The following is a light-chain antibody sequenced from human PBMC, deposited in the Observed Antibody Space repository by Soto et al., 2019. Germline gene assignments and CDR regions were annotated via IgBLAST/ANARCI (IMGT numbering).Light chain of an antibody. J-gene: IGLJ2*01. CDR1: SSDVGGYNY. CDR3: SSYTSSSVRV. CDR2: DVS. Sequence: QSALTQPASVSGSPGQSITISCTGTSSDVGGYNYVSWYQQHPGKAPKLMIYDVSNRPSGVSNRFSGSKSGNTASLTISGLQAEDEADYYCSSYTSSSVRVFGGGTKVT. V-gene: IGLV2-14*01.